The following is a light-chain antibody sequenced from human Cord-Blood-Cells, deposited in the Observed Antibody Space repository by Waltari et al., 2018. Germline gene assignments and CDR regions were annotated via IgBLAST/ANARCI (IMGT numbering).Light chain of an antibody. Sequence: ALQMTQSTSSLSASVGARVTITCRASQGIRNDLGWYQQKPGKAPKLLIYAASSLQSGVPSRFSGSGSGTDFTLTISSLQPEDFATYYCLQDYNYPYTFGQGTKLEIK. CDR3: LQDYNYPYT. CDR2: AAS. V-gene: IGKV1-6*01. J-gene: IGKJ2*01. CDR1: QGIRND.